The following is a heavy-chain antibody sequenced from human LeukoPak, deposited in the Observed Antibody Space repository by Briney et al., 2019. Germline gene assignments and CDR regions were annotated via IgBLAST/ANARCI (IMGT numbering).Heavy chain of an antibody. CDR3: AREGQGLYFDY. V-gene: IGHV4-39*07. CDR1: GGSLSSSSYY. J-gene: IGHJ4*02. CDR2: IYYSGST. Sequence: SETLSLTCSVSGGSLSSSSYYWGWIRQPPGKGLEWIGSIYYSGSTYYNPSLKSRVTISVDTSKNQFSLKLSSVTAADTAVYYCAREGQGLYFDYWGQGTLVTVSS.